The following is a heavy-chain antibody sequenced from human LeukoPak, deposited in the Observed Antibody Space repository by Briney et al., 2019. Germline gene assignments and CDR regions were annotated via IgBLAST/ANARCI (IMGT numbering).Heavy chain of an antibody. J-gene: IGHJ6*03. CDR2: IYSGGST. Sequence: GGSLRLSCAASAFTVSSNYMSWVRQAPGKGLEWVSVIYSGGSTYYADSVKGRFTISRDNSKNTLYLQMNSLRAEDTAVYYCARTHSSSWPYYYYMDVWGKGTTVTVSS. D-gene: IGHD6-13*01. CDR3: ARTHSSSWPYYYYMDV. CDR1: AFTVSSNY. V-gene: IGHV3-53*01.